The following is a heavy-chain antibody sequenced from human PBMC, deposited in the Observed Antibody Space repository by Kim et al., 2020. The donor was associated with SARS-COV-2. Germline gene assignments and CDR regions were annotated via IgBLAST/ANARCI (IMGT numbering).Heavy chain of an antibody. V-gene: IGHV4-34*01. D-gene: IGHD1-20*01. Sequence: SETLSLTCAVYGGSFSGYYWSWIRQPPGKGLEWIGEINHSGSTNYNPSLKSRVTISVDTSKNQFSLKLSSVTAADTAVYYCARGRGSITGKRRNYYGMDVWGQGTTVTVSS. CDR2: INHSGST. J-gene: IGHJ6*02. CDR3: ARGRGSITGKRRNYYGMDV. CDR1: GGSFSGYY.